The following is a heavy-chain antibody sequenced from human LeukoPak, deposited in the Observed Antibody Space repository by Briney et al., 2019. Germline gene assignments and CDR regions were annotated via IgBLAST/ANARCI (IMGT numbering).Heavy chain of an antibody. CDR2: INTGGTDT. CDR1: GFTFSSFW. J-gene: IGHJ3*02. CDR3: VRGSFGPGI. Sequence: GALRLSCAASGFTFSSFWMHWVRQVPGKGLVWVSRINTGGTDTVYADSVKGRFTISRDNAKNTLYLQMNSLRAEDTAVYYRVRGSFGPGIWGQGTMVTVSS. V-gene: IGHV3-74*01. D-gene: IGHD3/OR15-3a*01.